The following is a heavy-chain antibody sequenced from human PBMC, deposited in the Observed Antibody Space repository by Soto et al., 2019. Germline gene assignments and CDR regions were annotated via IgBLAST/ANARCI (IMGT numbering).Heavy chain of an antibody. J-gene: IGHJ2*01. CDR3: AKPRDPRTNWYFDL. D-gene: IGHD1-7*01. CDR2: MRGSVDST. V-gene: IGHV3-23*01. Sequence: EVQLLESGGDLVQRGGSLRLSCAASGFTFSSYSMTWVRQAPEKGLEWVAAMRGSVDSTKYADSVEGRFFISTDNSKNILYLQMNSLRVEDTAVYYCAKPRDPRTNWYFDLWGRGTPVTVSS. CDR1: GFTFSSYS.